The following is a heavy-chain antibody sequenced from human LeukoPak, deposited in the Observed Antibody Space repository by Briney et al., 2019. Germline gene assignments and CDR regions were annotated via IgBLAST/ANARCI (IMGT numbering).Heavy chain of an antibody. CDR2: ISSTSNTI. J-gene: IGHJ4*02. CDR3: ARVGYTYGYYDF. V-gene: IGHV3-48*01. CDR1: GFTFSRYS. D-gene: IGHD5-18*01. Sequence: GGSLRLSCTASGFTFSRYSMNWVRQAPGKGLEWVSYISSTSNTIYYADSVKGRFTVSRGNAKNSLHLQMNSLRAEDTAVYYCARVGYTYGYYDFWGQGTLVTVSS.